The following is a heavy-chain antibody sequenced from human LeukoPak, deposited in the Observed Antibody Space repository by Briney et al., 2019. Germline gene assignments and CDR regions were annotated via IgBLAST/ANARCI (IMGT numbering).Heavy chain of an antibody. Sequence: SETLSLTCTVSGGSISSKTHFWGWIRQPPGKGLEWIGEIYHSGSTNYNPSLKSRVTISVDKSKNQFSLKLSSVTAADTAVYYCARTYGSGSYYGAFDIWGQGTMVTVSS. CDR1: GGSISSKTHF. CDR3: ARTYGSGSYYGAFDI. J-gene: IGHJ3*02. V-gene: IGHV4-39*07. D-gene: IGHD3-10*01. CDR2: IYHSGST.